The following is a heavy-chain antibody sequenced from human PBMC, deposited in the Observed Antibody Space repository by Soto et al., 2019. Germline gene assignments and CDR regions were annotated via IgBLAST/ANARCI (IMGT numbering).Heavy chain of an antibody. CDR2: INPSGSI. V-gene: IGHV4-34*01. D-gene: IGHD4-4*01. J-gene: IGHJ4*02. Sequence: VQLQQWGAGLLKPSETLPLTCAVYGGSFSGYHWSWFRQPPGKGLEWIGEINPSGSINYNPSLKSRGTISVDTSKNQFSLNLSSVTAADTAVYYCATFVGATTVTRGSPRDYWGQGTLVTVSS. CDR1: GGSFSGYH. CDR3: ATFVGATTVTRGSPRDY.